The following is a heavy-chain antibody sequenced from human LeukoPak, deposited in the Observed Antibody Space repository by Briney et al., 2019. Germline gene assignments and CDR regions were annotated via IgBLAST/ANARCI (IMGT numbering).Heavy chain of an antibody. CDR2: ISGSGGST. D-gene: IGHD3-10*01. Sequence: PGGSLRLSCAASGFTFSSYAMSWVRQAPGKGLEWVSAISGSGGSTYYADSVKGRFTISRDNSKNTLYLQMNSLRAEDTAVYYCAKAGKLRFRELPVDYWGQGTLVTVSS. CDR1: GFTFSSYA. CDR3: AKAGKLRFRELPVDY. V-gene: IGHV3-23*01. J-gene: IGHJ4*02.